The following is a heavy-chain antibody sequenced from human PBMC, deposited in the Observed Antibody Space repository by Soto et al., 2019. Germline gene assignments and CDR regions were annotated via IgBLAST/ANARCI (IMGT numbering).Heavy chain of an antibody. J-gene: IGHJ3*01. V-gene: IGHV3-74*01. CDR2: IHSAGSST. CDR1: GFTFSSYW. Sequence: DVQLVESGGGSVQPGGSLSLSCAATGFTFSSYWMHWVRLAPRKGLVWVSRIHSAGSSTTDADSVKRRFTISRDNAENRLYLQMNRQRADDTAVDYCARGQCGALDRWGQGTMVTVAS. CDR3: ARGQCGALDR. D-gene: IGHD3-10*01.